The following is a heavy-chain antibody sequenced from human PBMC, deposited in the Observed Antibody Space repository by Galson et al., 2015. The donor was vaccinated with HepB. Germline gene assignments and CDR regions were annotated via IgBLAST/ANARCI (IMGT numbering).Heavy chain of an antibody. J-gene: IGHJ4*02. Sequence: GWVRQAPEKGLEWIGSIYYTGNTYYKSSLKSRVTISADMSKNQFSLKVNSVTAADTAVYYCARAAGDSSTYAIDYWGQGALVTVSS. CDR3: ARAAGDSSTYAIDY. D-gene: IGHD5-18*01. CDR2: IYYTGNT. V-gene: IGHV4-39*07.